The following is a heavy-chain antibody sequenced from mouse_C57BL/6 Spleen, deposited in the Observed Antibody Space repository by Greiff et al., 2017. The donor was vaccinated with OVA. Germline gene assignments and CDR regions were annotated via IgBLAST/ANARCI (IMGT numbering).Heavy chain of an antibody. J-gene: IGHJ4*01. Sequence: VKVVESGPGLVQPSQSLSITCTVSGFSLTSYGVHWVRQSPGKGLEWLGVIWSGGSTDYNAAFISRLSISKDNSKSQVFFKMNSLQADDTAIYYCARKGGAPYAMDYWGQGTSVTVSS. V-gene: IGHV2-2*01. CDR3: ARKGGAPYAMDY. CDR1: GFSLTSYG. CDR2: IWSGGST.